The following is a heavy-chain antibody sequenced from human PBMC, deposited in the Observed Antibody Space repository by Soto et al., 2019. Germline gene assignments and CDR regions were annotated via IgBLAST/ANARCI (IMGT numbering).Heavy chain of an antibody. CDR1: GCIFSSYT. CDR2: IIPIFGSA. J-gene: IGHJ6*02. V-gene: IGHV1-69*01. D-gene: IGHD4-17*01. CDR3: ARMSNKGMVTTRYYGMDV. Sequence: QVQLLQCGAEVKKPGSSMKVSCKASGCIFSSYTINWLRQAPGQGHEWLGWIIPIFGSANYAQKLQGRVTITADESTSTAYMELSSLSCEDTAVYYCARMSNKGMVTTRYYGMDVWGQGTTVTVSS.